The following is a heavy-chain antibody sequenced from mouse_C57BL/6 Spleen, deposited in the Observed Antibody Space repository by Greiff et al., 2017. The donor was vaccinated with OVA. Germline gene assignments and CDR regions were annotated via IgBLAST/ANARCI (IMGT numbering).Heavy chain of an antibody. CDR2: ISAGGGYT. V-gene: IGHV5-4*01. Sequence: EVKLVESGGGLVKPGGSLKFSCAASGFTFSSYAMSWVRQTPEKRLEWVATISAGGGYTYYPDNVKGRFTISRDKAKNNRYLQMSHLKSEDTAMDDCARDSGLYDYSVAYWGQGTLVTVSA. CDR3: ARDSGLYDYSVAY. CDR1: GFTFSSYA. J-gene: IGHJ3*01. D-gene: IGHD2-4*01.